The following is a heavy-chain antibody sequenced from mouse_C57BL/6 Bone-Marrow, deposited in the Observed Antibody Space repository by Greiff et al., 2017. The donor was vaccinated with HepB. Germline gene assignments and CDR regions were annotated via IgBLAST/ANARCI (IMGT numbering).Heavy chain of an antibody. Sequence: EVQLQESGGGLVKPGGSLKLSCAASGFTFSDYGMHWVRQAPEKGLEWVAYISSGSSTIYYADTVKGRFTISRDNAKNTLFLQMTSLRSEDTAMYYCARGTVPFAYWGQGTLVTVSA. V-gene: IGHV5-17*01. CDR1: GFTFSDYG. D-gene: IGHD1-1*01. CDR2: ISSGSSTI. CDR3: ARGTVPFAY. J-gene: IGHJ3*01.